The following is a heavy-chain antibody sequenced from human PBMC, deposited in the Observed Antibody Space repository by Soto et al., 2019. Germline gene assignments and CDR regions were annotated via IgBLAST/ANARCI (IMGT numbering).Heavy chain of an antibody. V-gene: IGHV3-30*03. D-gene: IGHD5-12*01. CDR2: ISYDGSKK. J-gene: IGHJ5*02. CDR3: AREAHSGYDSYPRNRWFDP. CDR1: GFTFSSYG. Sequence: PGGSLRLSCAASGFTFSSYGMHLVRQAPGKGLEWVAGISYDGSKKYYADSVKGRFTIARDNSKNTLYLQMNSLRAEDTAVYYCAREAHSGYDSYPRNRWFDPWGQGTLVTVSS.